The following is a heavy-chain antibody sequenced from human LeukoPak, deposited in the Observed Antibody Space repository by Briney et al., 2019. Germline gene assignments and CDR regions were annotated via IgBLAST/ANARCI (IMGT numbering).Heavy chain of an antibody. CDR2: ISSSGSTI. V-gene: IGHV3-48*01. CDR3: ARGAYYYDSSTYLSDVAY. Sequence: GGSLRLSCAASGFTISYYSMNWVRQAPGKGLEWVSYISSSGSTIYYADSVKGRFTISRDNAKNSLYLQMNSLRAEDTAVYYCARGAYYYDSSTYLSDVAYWGQGTLVAVSS. D-gene: IGHD3-22*01. J-gene: IGHJ4*02. CDR1: GFTISYYS.